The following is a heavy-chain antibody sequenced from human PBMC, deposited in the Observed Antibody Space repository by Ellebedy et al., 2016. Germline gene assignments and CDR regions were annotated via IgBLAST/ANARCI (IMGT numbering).Heavy chain of an antibody. Sequence: GESLKISXAVSGFPFSKFLMSWVRQAPGKGLEWVSTISGGGDSTVYADSVKGRFTISRDNSRNTLYLQMNSLRAEDTAIYYCYYGHYSGSWGQGTLVTVSS. CDR1: GFPFSKFL. V-gene: IGHV3-23*01. CDR3: YYGHYSGS. CDR2: ISGGGDST. J-gene: IGHJ4*02. D-gene: IGHD4-17*01.